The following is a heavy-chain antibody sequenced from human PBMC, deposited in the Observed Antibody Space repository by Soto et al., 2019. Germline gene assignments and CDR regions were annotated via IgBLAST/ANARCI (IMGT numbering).Heavy chain of an antibody. Sequence: PSETLSLTCAVSGDSISSRSHYWGWIRQPPGKGLEWIGSIYYSGSSYYNPSLKSRVTISVDTSKNQFSLKLSSVTAADTAVYYCASTYYYDSSGYYVGFSDYWGQGTLVTVPQ. CDR3: ASTYYYDSSGYYVGFSDY. V-gene: IGHV4-39*01. D-gene: IGHD3-22*01. CDR2: IYYSGSS. CDR1: GDSISSRSHY. J-gene: IGHJ4*02.